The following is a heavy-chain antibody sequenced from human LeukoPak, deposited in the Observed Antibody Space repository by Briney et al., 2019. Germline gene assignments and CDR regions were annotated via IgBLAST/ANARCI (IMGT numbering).Heavy chain of an antibody. V-gene: IGHV3-11*03. CDR1: GFSFRDYY. CDR3: ARHYYDSRYPTSGYYMDV. D-gene: IGHD3-22*01. CDR2: ISNSGTDT. J-gene: IGHJ6*03. Sequence: GGALRLSCEGSGFSFRDYYMSWIRQTPGKGLEWVSYISNSGTDTNYADSVKGRFTISRDNAKNSLYLQMNSLRAEDTALYYCARHYYDSRYPTSGYYMDVWGKGTTVTVSS.